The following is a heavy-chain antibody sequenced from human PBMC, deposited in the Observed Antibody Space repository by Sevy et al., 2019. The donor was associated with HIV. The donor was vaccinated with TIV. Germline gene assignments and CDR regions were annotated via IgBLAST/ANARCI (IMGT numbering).Heavy chain of an antibody. CDR3: ARGRVISHYFDS. V-gene: IGHV3-30-3*01. D-gene: IGHD2-21*01. J-gene: IGHJ4*02. CDR1: RFTFTNFA. CDR2: TSSDGANE. Sequence: GGSLRLSCAASRFTFTNFAIHWVRQAPGRGLEWVAVTSSDGANEYYADSVKGRFTISRDNSMNTVYLLINSLRREDTAVYFCARGRVISHYFDSWGLGALVTVSS.